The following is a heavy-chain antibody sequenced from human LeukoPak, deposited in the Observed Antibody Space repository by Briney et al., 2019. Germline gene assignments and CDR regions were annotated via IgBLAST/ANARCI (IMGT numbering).Heavy chain of an antibody. D-gene: IGHD1-26*01. CDR2: IYPGDSDT. V-gene: IGHV5-51*01. CDR3: ARHTGGAKKYVDY. CDR1: GYSLTSYW. J-gene: IGHJ4*02. Sequence: GEALKISCKGSGYSLTSYWIGWVRQMPGKGLEGMGIIYPGDSDTRYSPSFQGQVTISADKSISTAYLQWSSLKASDTAMYYCARHTGGAKKYVDYWGQGTLVTVSS.